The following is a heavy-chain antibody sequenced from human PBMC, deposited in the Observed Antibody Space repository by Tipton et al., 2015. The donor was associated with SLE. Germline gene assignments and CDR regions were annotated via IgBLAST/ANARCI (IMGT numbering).Heavy chain of an antibody. CDR1: GGSISSYY. J-gene: IGHJ4*02. CDR2: ISYSGST. V-gene: IGHV4-59*01. Sequence: GLVKPSETLSLTCTVSGGSISSYYWSWIRQPPGKGLEWIGYISYSGSTNYSPSLKSRVTISLDTSKTQFSLKLRSVTAADTAIYYCARGGYSSGWYGDYFVYCGQGTLVTVSS. CDR3: ARGGYSSGWYGDYFVY. D-gene: IGHD6-19*01.